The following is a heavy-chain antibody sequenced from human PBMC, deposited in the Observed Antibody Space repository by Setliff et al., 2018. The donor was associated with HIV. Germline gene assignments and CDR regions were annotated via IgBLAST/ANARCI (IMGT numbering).Heavy chain of an antibody. D-gene: IGHD3-22*01. CDR1: GYSFTSYW. V-gene: IGHV5-10-1*01. CDR3: SWVRSYRSAYYHYYLDL. CDR2: IDPRDSYP. Sequence: PGESLKISCTGYGYSFTSYWISWVRQVPGKGLEWMGRIDPRDSYPNYSPSFQGHVTIPDDKSINTAYLQWGSLQASDTAIYYCSWVRSYRSAYYHYYLDLRGQG. J-gene: IGHJ4*02.